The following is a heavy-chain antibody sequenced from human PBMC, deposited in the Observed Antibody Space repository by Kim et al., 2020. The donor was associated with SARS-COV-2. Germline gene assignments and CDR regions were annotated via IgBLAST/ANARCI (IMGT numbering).Heavy chain of an antibody. CDR1: GGTFSSYA. V-gene: IGHV1-69*13. CDR2: IIPIFGTA. J-gene: IGHJ5*02. CDR3: ARGRAYCSGGSCYDWFDP. Sequence: SVKVSCKASGGTFSSYAISWVRQAPGQGLEWMGGIIPIFGTANYAQKFQGRVTITADESTSTAYMELSSLRSEDTAVYYCARGRAYCSGGSCYDWFDPWGQGTLVTVSS. D-gene: IGHD2-15*01.